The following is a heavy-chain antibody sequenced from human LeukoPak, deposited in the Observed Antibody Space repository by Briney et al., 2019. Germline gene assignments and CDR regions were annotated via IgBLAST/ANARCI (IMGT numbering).Heavy chain of an antibody. V-gene: IGHV3-73*01. CDR3: TSSSWSSRADY. CDR2: IRSKANSYAT. D-gene: IGHD6-13*01. Sequence: GGSLRLSCAASGFTFSGSAMHWVRQASGKGLEWVGRIRSKANSYATAYAASAKGRFTISRDDSKNTAYLQMNSLKTEDTAVYYCTSSSWSSRADYWGQGTLVTVSS. CDR1: GFTFSGSA. J-gene: IGHJ4*02.